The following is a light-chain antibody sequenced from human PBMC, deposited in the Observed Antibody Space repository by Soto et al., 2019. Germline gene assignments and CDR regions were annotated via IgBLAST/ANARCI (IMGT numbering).Light chain of an antibody. CDR3: QQYGSSVWT. J-gene: IGKJ1*01. V-gene: IGKV3-20*01. Sequence: EIMMTQSPVTLSVSPGERATLSCRASQSVRNKVAWYQQKPGQTPRVIIYGASSRATDIPDRFSGSGSGTDFTLTISRLEPEDFAVYYCQQYGSSVWTFGQGTKVDIK. CDR1: QSVRNK. CDR2: GAS.